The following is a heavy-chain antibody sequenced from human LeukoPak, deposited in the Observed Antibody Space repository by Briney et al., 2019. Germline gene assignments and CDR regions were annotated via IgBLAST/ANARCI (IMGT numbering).Heavy chain of an antibody. V-gene: IGHV5-51*01. CDR2: IYPGDSDT. CDR1: GYSFTTYW. Sequence: GESLKISCKGSGYSFTTYWIGWVRQLPGKGLEWMGIIYPGDSDTRYSPAFQGQVTISADKSISTAYLQWSSLKASDTAMYYCARLRYSSSWFDPWGQGTLVTVSS. D-gene: IGHD6-13*01. CDR3: ARLRYSSSWFDP. J-gene: IGHJ5*02.